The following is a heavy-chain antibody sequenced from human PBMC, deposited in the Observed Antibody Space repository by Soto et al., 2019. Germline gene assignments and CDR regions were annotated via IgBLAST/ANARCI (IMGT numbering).Heavy chain of an antibody. CDR3: ARVNRLRYFDWLFQFDY. CDR2: IYYSGST. Sequence: SETLSLTCTVSGGSISSYYWSWIRQPPGKGLEWIGYIYYSGSTNYNPSLKSRVTISVDTSKNQFSLKLSSVTAADTAVYYCARVNRLRYFDWLFQFDYWGQGTLVTV. V-gene: IGHV4-59*01. J-gene: IGHJ4*02. CDR1: GGSISSYY. D-gene: IGHD3-9*01.